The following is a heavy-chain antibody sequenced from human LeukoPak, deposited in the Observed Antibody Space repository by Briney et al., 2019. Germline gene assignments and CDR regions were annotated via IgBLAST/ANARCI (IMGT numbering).Heavy chain of an antibody. V-gene: IGHV1-2*06. CDR3: ASLYDIVGTTVDY. D-gene: IGHD1-26*01. J-gene: IGHJ4*02. Sequence: ASVKVSCKASGGTFSNYAISWVRQAPGQGLEWMGRIDPNTGGTKSAKNFQGRVTMTRDTSISTAYMALSGLRSDDTAVYYCASLYDIVGTTVDYWGQGTLVTVSS. CDR1: GGTFSNYA. CDR2: IDPNTGGT.